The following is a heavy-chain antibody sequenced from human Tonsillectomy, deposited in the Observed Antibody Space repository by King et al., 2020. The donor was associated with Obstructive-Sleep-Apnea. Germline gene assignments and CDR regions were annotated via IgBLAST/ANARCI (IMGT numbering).Heavy chain of an antibody. V-gene: IGHV3-9*01. CDR1: GFTFDDYA. J-gene: IGHJ6*02. D-gene: IGHD5-12*01. Sequence: DVPLVESGGGLVQPGRSLRLSCAASGFTFDDYAMHWVRHAPGKGLEWVSGISWNSGSIGYADSVKGRFTISRDNAKNSLYLQMNSLRAEDTALYYCAKDIHRLGATHYGMDVWGQGTTVTVSS. CDR3: AKDIHRLGATHYGMDV. CDR2: ISWNSGSI.